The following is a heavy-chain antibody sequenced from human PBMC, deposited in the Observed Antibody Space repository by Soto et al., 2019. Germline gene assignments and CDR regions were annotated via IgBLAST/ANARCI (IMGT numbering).Heavy chain of an antibody. CDR1: GGSISSSNW. J-gene: IGHJ4*02. D-gene: IGHD3-3*01. CDR2: IYHSGST. CDR3: ASLALEWSFDY. V-gene: IGHV4-4*02. Sequence: QVQLQESGPGLVKPSGTLSLTCAVSGGSISSSNWWSWVRQPPGKGLEWIGEIYHSGSTNYNPSLKSXXTXSXXKSKNQFSLKLSSVTAADTAVYYCASLALEWSFDYWGQGTLVTVSS.